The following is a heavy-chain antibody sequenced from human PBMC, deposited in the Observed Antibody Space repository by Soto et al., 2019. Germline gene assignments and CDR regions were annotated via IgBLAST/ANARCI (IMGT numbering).Heavy chain of an antibody. J-gene: IGHJ6*02. Sequence: GESLKISCQGSGYSFTSYCIGWVRQMPGKGLEWMGIIYPGDSDTRYSTSFQGQVTISADKSISTAYLQWSSLKASDTAMYYCARHGRNYDFCSGYQLTYGMDVWGQGTTVTVSS. CDR3: ARHGRNYDFCSGYQLTYGMDV. CDR2: IYPGDSDT. D-gene: IGHD3-3*01. CDR1: GYSFTSYC. V-gene: IGHV5-51*01.